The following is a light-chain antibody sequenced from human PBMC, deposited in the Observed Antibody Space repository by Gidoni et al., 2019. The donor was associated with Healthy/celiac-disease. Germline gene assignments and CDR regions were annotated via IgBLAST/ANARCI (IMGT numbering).Light chain of an antibody. CDR2: WAS. CDR3: QQYYSTRT. Sequence: DSVMTQAPDSLAVSLGERATINCKASQSVLSSSNNKNYLAWYQQKPGQPPQLLIYWASTRESGVPARFRGRGSGTDFPLTLSSLQAEDVAVYYCQQYYSTRTFGQGTKVEIK. V-gene: IGKV4-1*01. J-gene: IGKJ1*01. CDR1: QSVLSSSNNKNY.